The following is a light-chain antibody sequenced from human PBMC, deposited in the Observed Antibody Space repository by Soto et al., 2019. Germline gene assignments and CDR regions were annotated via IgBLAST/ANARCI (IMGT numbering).Light chain of an antibody. Sequence: QSVLTQPPSASGTPGQRVTISCSGSSSNVGVNFVSWYQQLPGTAPKLLIYDNNKRPSGIPDRFSGSKSGTSATLGITGLQTGDEADYYCGTWDSSLSGYVFGTGTKVTVL. CDR3: GTWDSSLSGYV. CDR2: DNN. CDR1: SSNVGVNF. J-gene: IGLJ1*01. V-gene: IGLV1-51*01.